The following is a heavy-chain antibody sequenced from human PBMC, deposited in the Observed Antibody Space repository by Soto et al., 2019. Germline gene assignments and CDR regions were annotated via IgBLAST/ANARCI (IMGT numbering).Heavy chain of an antibody. CDR1: GFTSSIYA. J-gene: IGHJ4*02. D-gene: IGHD6-19*01. CDR2: ISGDGRDK. V-gene: IGHV3-30*18. CDR3: AKDRTPVADYYFDY. Sequence: PGGSLRLSCAASGFTSSIYAMHWVRQAPDKGLEWVAVISGDGRDKYHADSVKGRFTISRDNSKSTLYLQMNSLRAEDTAVYYCAKDRTPVADYYFDYWGQGALVTVSS.